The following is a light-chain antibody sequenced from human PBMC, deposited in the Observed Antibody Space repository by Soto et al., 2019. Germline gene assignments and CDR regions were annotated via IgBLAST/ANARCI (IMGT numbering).Light chain of an antibody. CDR3: HQYNGWPRT. V-gene: IGKV3-20*01. J-gene: IGKJ1*01. CDR2: GAS. Sequence: SVLARSTGTLCRSRGERSTLYSRASQSVSSSYLAWYQQKPGQAPRLLIYGASSRATGTPDRFSGSGFGTDFTLTLSRLESEDFAVYYCHQYNGWPRTFGQGTKVDIK. CDR1: QSVSSSY.